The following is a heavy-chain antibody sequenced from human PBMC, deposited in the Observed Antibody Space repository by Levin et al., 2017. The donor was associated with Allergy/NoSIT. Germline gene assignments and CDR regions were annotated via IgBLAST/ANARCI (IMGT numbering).Heavy chain of an antibody. D-gene: IGHD3-22*01. Sequence: PWASVKVSCKGSGYSFTSYWIGWVRQMPGKGLEWMGIIYPGDSDTRYSPSFQGQVTISADKSISTAYLQWSSLKASDTAMYYCARVGYYYDSSGYLGAFDYWGQGTLVTVSS. V-gene: IGHV5-51*01. J-gene: IGHJ4*02. CDR2: IYPGDSDT. CDR3: ARVGYYYDSSGYLGAFDY. CDR1: GYSFTSYW.